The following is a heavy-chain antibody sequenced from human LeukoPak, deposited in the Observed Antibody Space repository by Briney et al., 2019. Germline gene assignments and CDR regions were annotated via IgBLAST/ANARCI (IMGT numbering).Heavy chain of an antibody. CDR3: ATGGSGRYQNYYYYYGMDV. CDR1: GGSISSGDYY. CDR2: IYYSGST. V-gene: IGHV4-30-4*01. Sequence: SQTLSLTCTVSGGSISSGDYYWSWIRQPPGKGLEWIGYIYYSGSTYYNPSLKSRVTISVDTSKNQFSLKLSSVTAADTAVYYCATGGSGRYQNYYYYYGMDVWGQGTTVTVSS. J-gene: IGHJ6*02. D-gene: IGHD3-10*01.